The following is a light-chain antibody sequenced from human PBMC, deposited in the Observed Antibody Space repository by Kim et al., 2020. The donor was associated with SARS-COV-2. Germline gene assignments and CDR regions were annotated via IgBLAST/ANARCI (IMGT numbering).Light chain of an antibody. CDR3: QKYDSAPWT. CDR2: AAS. Sequence: DIQMTQSPSSLSASVGDGVTITCRASQDIANYLAWYQQKPGKVPKLLVYAASDLKSGVPSRFSGRRSGTDFTLTISNLQPEDVATYYCQKYDSAPWTFGQGTKVDIK. CDR1: QDIANY. J-gene: IGKJ1*01. V-gene: IGKV1-27*01.